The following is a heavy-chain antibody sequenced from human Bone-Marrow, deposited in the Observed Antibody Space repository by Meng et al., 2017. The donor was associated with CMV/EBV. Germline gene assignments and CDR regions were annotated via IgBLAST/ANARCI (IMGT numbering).Heavy chain of an antibody. Sequence: GESLKISCAVSGFSVSNNYMSWVRQAPGKGLEWVSVIYTGGSTYYADSVKGRFTISRDNSKNTLFLQMNSLRTEDTAVYYCATQRLIYGISYGFYFDSCGQGTLVTVSS. CDR3: ATQRLIYGISYGFYFDS. CDR1: GFSVSNNY. CDR2: IYTGGST. J-gene: IGHJ4*02. D-gene: IGHD5-18*01. V-gene: IGHV3-66*02.